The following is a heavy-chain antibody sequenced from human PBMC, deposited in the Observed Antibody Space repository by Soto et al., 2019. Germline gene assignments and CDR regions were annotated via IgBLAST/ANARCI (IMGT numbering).Heavy chain of an antibody. CDR3: ARSLPGELRRPFDS. CDR2: IFHTGNT. CDR1: DFSITNGYY. D-gene: IGHD3-16*01. V-gene: IGHV4-38-2*01. Sequence: SETLSLTCAVSDFSITNGYYWGWIRQPPGKGMEWIGYIFHTGNTYYNPSLKSRVTISVDTSKNQFSLKLTSATAADTAVYFCARSLPGELRRPFDSWGPGTLVTVSS. J-gene: IGHJ5*01.